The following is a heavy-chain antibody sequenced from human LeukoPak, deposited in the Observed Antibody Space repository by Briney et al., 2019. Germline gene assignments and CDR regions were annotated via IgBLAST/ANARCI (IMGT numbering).Heavy chain of an antibody. CDR3: ASPSEYYDSSGYSSWAFDI. J-gene: IGHJ3*02. D-gene: IGHD3-22*01. CDR2: IYSGGST. V-gene: IGHV3-53*01. Sequence: GGSLRLSCAASGFTVSSNYMSWVRQAPGKGLEWVSVIYSGGSTYYTDSVKGRFTISRDNSKNTLYLQMNSLRAEDTAVYYCASPSEYYDSSGYSSWAFDIWGQGTMVTVSS. CDR1: GFTVSSNY.